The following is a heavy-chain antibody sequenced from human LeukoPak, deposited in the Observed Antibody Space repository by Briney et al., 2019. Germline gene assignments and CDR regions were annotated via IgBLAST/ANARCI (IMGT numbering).Heavy chain of an antibody. Sequence: ASVKVSCKAPGYTFTGYYMHWVRQAPGQGLEWMGWINPNSGGTNYAQKFQGRVTMTRDTSISTAYMELSRLRSDDTAVYYCARDIRGRWSGYLQFDYWGQGTLVTVSS. CDR1: GYTFTGYY. CDR2: INPNSGGT. J-gene: IGHJ4*02. D-gene: IGHD3-3*01. V-gene: IGHV1-2*02. CDR3: ARDIRGRWSGYLQFDY.